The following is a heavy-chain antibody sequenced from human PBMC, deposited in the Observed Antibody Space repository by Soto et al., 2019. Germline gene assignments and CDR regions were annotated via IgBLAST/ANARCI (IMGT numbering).Heavy chain of an antibody. V-gene: IGHV1-8*01. J-gene: IGHJ4*02. CDR3: EVTTGY. CDR1: GYTFTDYD. D-gene: IGHD3-9*01. CDR2: VSPDSGNA. Sequence: QVQVVQSKAEVKKPGASVKVSCKTSGYTFTDYDINWVRQAPGQGLEWMGWVSPDSGNAGYAQQFQGRVSMTSDTSTSTVYMELTSLRSEDTAVNFCEVTTGYWGQGTMVTVSS.